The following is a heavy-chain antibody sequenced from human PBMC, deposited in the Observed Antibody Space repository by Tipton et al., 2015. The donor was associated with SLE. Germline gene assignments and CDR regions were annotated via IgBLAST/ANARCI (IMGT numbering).Heavy chain of an antibody. CDR1: GFTFSSYA. V-gene: IGHV3-23*01. CDR3: AKPRSGYDLNFDY. D-gene: IGHD5-12*01. CDR2: ISGSGGST. Sequence: SLRLSCAASGFTFSSYAMSWVRQAPGKGLEWVSAISGSGGSTYYADSVKGRFTISRDNSKNTLYLQMNSLRAEDTAVYYCAKPRSGYDLNFDYWGQGTLVTVSS. J-gene: IGHJ4*02.